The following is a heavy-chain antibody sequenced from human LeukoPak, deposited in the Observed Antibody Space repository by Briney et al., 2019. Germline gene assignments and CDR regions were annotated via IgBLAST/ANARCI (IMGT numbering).Heavy chain of an antibody. CDR2: IYTSGST. V-gene: IGHV4-61*02. CDR3: ARGRLGVCFDY. Sequence: SQTLSLTCTVSGGSISSGSYYWSWIRQPAGKGLEWIGRIYTSGSTNYNPSLKSRVTISVDTSKNQFSLKLSSVTAADTAVYYCARGRLGVCFDYWGQGTLVTVSS. CDR1: GGSISSGSYY. D-gene: IGHD1-1*01. J-gene: IGHJ4*02.